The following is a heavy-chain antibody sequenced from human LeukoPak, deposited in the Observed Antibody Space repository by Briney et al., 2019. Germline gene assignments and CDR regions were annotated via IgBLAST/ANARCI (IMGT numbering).Heavy chain of an antibody. CDR3: AKVNTATYIIRDAFDI. Sequence: PGGSLRLSCAASGFTFSRYAMSWVRQAPGKGLEWVSAISGSGVGTYYAGSVKGRFTISRDNSKNTLYLQMNSLRAEDTAVYYCAKVNTATYIIRDAFDIWGQGTMVTVSS. D-gene: IGHD2-15*01. V-gene: IGHV3-23*01. CDR1: GFTFSRYA. CDR2: ISGSGVGT. J-gene: IGHJ3*02.